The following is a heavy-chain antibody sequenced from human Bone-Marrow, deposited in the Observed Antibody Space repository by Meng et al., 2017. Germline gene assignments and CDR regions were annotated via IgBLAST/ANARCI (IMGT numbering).Heavy chain of an antibody. CDR2: IYHGGDT. CDR3: ASWIYSCGWQ. J-gene: IGHJ4*02. V-gene: IGHV4/OR15-8*02. D-gene: IGHD6-19*01. CDR1: GGSISSIDW. Sequence: QSELRGEGSIQVAPSGPLPFHGFVSGGSISSIDWWSWVRQPPGKGLEWIGEIYHGGDTNYNPSLKSRVTIAIDKSKNQFSLKLSSVTAAGTAVYYCASWIYSCGWQWGQGALVTVSS.